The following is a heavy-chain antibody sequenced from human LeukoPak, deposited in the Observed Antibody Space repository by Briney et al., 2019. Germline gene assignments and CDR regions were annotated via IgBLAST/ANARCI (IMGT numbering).Heavy chain of an antibody. CDR1: GFTFSSYS. D-gene: IGHD3-3*01. CDR3: ARDPDFWSGYYKVAWFDP. V-gene: IGHV3-48*01. CDR2: ISSSSSTI. J-gene: IGHJ5*02. Sequence: PGGSLRLSCAASGFTFSSYSMNWVRQAPGKGLEWVSYISSSSSTIYYADSVKGRFTISRDNAKNSLYLQMYSLRAEDTAVYYCARDPDFWSGYYKVAWFDPWGQGTPVTVSS.